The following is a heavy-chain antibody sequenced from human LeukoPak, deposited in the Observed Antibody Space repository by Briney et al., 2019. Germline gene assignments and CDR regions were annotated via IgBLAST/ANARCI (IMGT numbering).Heavy chain of an antibody. CDR3: ARGYYGGAVDS. Sequence: PSETLSLTCTVSRGSINNQYWSWIRQPAGKGLEWIGRMYTNGESDYNPSLKSRVAMSVDTSKSQFSPKLNSMTAADTALYYCARGYYGGAVDSWGQGILVIVSS. V-gene: IGHV4-4*07. CDR1: RGSINNQY. D-gene: IGHD3-16*01. J-gene: IGHJ4*02. CDR2: MYTNGES.